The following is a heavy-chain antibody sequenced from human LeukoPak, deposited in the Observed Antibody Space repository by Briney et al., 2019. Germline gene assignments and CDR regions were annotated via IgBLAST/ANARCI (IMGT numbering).Heavy chain of an antibody. V-gene: IGHV4-61*01. D-gene: IGHD3/OR15-3a*01. Sequence: SETLSLTCTVSGGSVSSGNYYWSWIRQPPGKGLEWIGYIYYSGSTNYNPSLKSRVTISVDTSKNQFSLKLSSVTAADTAVYYCARDLGTGVDYWGQGTLVTVSS. J-gene: IGHJ4*02. CDR3: ARDLGTGVDY. CDR1: GGSVSSGNYY. CDR2: IYYSGST.